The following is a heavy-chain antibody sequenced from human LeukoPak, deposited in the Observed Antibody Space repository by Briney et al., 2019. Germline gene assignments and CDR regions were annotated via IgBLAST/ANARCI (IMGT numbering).Heavy chain of an antibody. Sequence: PGGSLRLSCAASGYIYSRCAMSVVRQAPGKGLEWVSSISDSGGSTYYADSVKARFTISRDNSKNTLYLQMISLRADDMAVYYCAKTYYNPVSYYLSNYWGQGTLVAVSS. CDR3: AKTYYNPVSYYLSNY. J-gene: IGHJ4*02. CDR2: ISDSGGST. CDR1: GYIYSRCA. D-gene: IGHD3-10*01. V-gene: IGHV3-23*01.